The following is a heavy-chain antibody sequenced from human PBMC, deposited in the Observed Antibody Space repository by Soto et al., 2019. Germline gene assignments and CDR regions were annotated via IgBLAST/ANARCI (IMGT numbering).Heavy chain of an antibody. Sequence: QVQLVQSGAEVKKPGSSVKVSCKASGGTFSSYAISWVRQAPGQGLEWMGGIIPIFGTANYAQKFQGRVTMTXXEXTXXGYMELSSLRSEDTAVYYCARDSYGPRNYYYGMDVWGQGTTVTVSS. CDR1: GGTFSSYA. CDR3: ARDSYGPRNYYYGMDV. V-gene: IGHV1-69*05. J-gene: IGHJ6*02. CDR2: IIPIFGTA. D-gene: IGHD5-18*01.